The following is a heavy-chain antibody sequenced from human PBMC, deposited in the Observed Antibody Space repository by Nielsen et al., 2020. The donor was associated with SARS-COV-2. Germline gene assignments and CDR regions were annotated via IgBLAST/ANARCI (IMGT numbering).Heavy chain of an antibody. J-gene: IGHJ6*03. CDR2: IWYDGSNK. CDR3: ASHYCSSTSCPDYYYMDV. CDR1: GFTFSGYG. D-gene: IGHD2-2*01. Sequence: GESLKISCAASGFTFSGYGMHWVRQAPGKGLEWVAVIWYDGSNKYHADSVKGRFTISRDISKNTLYLQMNSLRVEDTAVYYCASHYCSSTSCPDYYYMDVWGKGTTVTVSS. V-gene: IGHV3-33*01.